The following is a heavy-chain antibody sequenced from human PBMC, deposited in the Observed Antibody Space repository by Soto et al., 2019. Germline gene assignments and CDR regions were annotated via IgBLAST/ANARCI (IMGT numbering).Heavy chain of an antibody. CDR1: GFTFDEYA. CDR2: ISWNSGSI. V-gene: IGHV3-9*01. D-gene: IGHD2-15*01. J-gene: IGHJ6*02. Sequence: GGSLRLSCAASGFTFDEYAMHWVRQAPGKGLEWVSGISWNSGSIGYADSGKGRFTISRDNAKNSLYLQMNSLRAEDTALYYCAKDIGCSGGSCYPDYYYYGMDVWGQGTTVTVSS. CDR3: AKDIGCSGGSCYPDYYYYGMDV.